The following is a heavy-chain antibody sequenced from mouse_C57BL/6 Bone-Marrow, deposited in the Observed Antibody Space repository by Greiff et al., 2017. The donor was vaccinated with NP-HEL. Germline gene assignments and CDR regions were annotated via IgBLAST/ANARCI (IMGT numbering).Heavy chain of an antibody. V-gene: IGHV1-69*01. Sequence: VQLQQPGAELVMPGASVKLSCKASGYTFTSYWMHWVKQRPGQGLEWIGEIDPSDSYTNYNQKFKGKSTLTVDKSSSTAYMQLSSLTSEDSAVYYCATQGFAYWGQGTLVTVSA. CDR3: ATQGFAY. J-gene: IGHJ3*01. CDR2: IDPSDSYT. CDR1: GYTFTSYW.